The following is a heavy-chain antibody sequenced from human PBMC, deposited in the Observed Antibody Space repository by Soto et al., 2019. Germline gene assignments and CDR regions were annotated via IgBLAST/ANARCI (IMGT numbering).Heavy chain of an antibody. CDR3: ARAQTIFGITTVFEY. CDR2: IYYSGST. V-gene: IGHV4-31*03. Sequence: TLSLTCTVSGGSINSGGYYLSCIRQHPGKGLEWIGYIYYSGSTYYNPSLKSRVTISIDTSKNQFSMKLSSVTAADTAVYYCARAQTIFGITTVFEYWGQGTLVSVSS. J-gene: IGHJ4*02. D-gene: IGHD3-3*01. CDR1: GGSINSGGYY.